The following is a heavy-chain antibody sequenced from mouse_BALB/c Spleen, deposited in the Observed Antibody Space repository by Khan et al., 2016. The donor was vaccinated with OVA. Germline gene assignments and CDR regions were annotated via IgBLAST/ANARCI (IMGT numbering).Heavy chain of an antibody. Sequence: EVMLVESGGGLVKPGGSLKLSCAASGFTFSSYTMSWVCQTPEKRLEWVATISSGGTYTYYVDSVEGRFTLSRDNAKNTLYLEMTSLKSEDTAIYYCTRGEGYYGNPYAIDFWGQGTSVTVSS. CDR1: GFTFSSYT. J-gene: IGHJ4*01. CDR2: ISSGGTYT. D-gene: IGHD2-1*01. CDR3: TRGEGYYGNPYAIDF. V-gene: IGHV5-6-4*01.